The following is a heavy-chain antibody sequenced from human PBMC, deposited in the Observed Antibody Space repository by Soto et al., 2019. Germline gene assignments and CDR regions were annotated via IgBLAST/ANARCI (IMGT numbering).Heavy chain of an antibody. J-gene: IGHJ4*02. CDR1: GFPFGDSA. V-gene: IGHV3-73*01. CDR3: TRATDYCNGGSCYFDY. D-gene: IGHD2-15*01. Sequence: EVQLVESGGGLVQPGGSLKLSCAASGFPFGDSAIHWVRQASGKGLEWVGRIRSKGYNYATVFGASATGRFAISRDDSKNTAYLQMNSPRTGDTAVYYCTRATDYCNGGSCYFDYWGQGALVSVSS. CDR2: IRSKGYNYAT.